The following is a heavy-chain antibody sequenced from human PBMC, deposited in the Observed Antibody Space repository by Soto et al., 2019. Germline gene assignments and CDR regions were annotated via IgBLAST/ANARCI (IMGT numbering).Heavy chain of an antibody. V-gene: IGHV1-69*06. CDR2: IIPIFGTA. CDR1: GGTFSSYA. J-gene: IGHJ6*02. D-gene: IGHD1-20*01. CDR3: AWREYNWNGDAEYYYYGMDV. Sequence: ASVKVSCKASGGTFSSYAISWVRQAPGQGLEWMGGIIPIFGTANYAQKFQGRVTITADKSTSTAYMELSSLRSEDTAVYYCAWREYNWNGDAEYYYYGMDVWGQGTTVTVSS.